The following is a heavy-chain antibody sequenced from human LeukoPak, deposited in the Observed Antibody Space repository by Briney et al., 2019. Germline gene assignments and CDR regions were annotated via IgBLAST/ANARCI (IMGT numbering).Heavy chain of an antibody. J-gene: IGHJ4*02. Sequence: ASVKVSCKASGYTFTGYYMHWVRQAPGQGLEWMGWINPNSGGTNYAQKFQGRVTMTRDTSTSTAYMELRSLRSDDTAVYYCARVLGILATIHNYWGQGTQVTVSS. CDR1: GYTFTGYY. D-gene: IGHD5-12*01. CDR2: INPNSGGT. V-gene: IGHV1-2*02. CDR3: ARVLGILATIHNY.